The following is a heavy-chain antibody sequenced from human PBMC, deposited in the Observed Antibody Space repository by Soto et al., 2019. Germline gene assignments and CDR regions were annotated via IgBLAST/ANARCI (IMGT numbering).Heavy chain of an antibody. Sequence: EVQLVESGGGLVQPGGSLRLSCAASGSTFSDYYMDWVRQAPGKGLEWVGRIRNRGNSYTTDYAASVKGRFTISRDDSKNSLYLQMNSLKTEDTAVYYCVRNGRTGSYFDYWGQGTVVTVSS. CDR1: GSTFSDYY. D-gene: IGHD2-8*02. CDR3: VRNGRTGSYFDY. CDR2: IRNRGNSYTT. V-gene: IGHV3-72*01. J-gene: IGHJ4*02.